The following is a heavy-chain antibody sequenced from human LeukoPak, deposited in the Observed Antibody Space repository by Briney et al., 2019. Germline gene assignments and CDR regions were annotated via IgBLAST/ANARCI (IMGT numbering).Heavy chain of an antibody. Sequence: GASVKVSCKASGYTFTSYGISWVRQAPGQGLEWMGWISVYNGNTNYAQKLQSRVTTTTDTSTSTAYMELRSLRSDDTAVYYCARVGPMVRGAIRRTDYWGQGTLVTVSS. CDR1: GYTFTSYG. CDR3: ARVGPMVRGAIRRTDY. D-gene: IGHD3-10*01. V-gene: IGHV1-18*01. J-gene: IGHJ4*02. CDR2: ISVYNGNT.